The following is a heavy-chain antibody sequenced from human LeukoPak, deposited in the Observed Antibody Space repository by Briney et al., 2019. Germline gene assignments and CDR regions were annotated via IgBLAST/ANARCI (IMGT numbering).Heavy chain of an antibody. CDR3: GIDPNGDYIGAFDF. V-gene: IGHV3-23*01. D-gene: IGHD4-17*01. J-gene: IGHJ3*01. CDR1: GIAFRNYA. CDR2: ITGSGTTT. Sequence: GGSLRLSCVASGIAFRNYAMTWVRQAPGKGLEWVSSITGSGTTTRYADSVKGRITISRDNSVDTLYLQMNSLSAEDTAVYYCGIDPNGDYIGAFDFWGQGTMVTVSS.